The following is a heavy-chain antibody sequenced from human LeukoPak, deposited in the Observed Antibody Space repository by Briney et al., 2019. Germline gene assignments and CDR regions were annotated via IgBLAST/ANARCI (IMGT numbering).Heavy chain of an antibody. CDR1: GFTFSNYW. V-gene: IGHV3-7*01. CDR3: AGLDTIMVKDAAY. D-gene: IGHD5-18*01. CDR2: IRKDGNDE. Sequence: GGSLRLSCAASGFTFSNYWMSWVRQAPGKGLEWVANIRKDGNDEYYVDSVKGRFTISRDNAKNSLYLQMNSLRAEDTAVYYCAGLDTIMVKDAAYWGQGTLVIVSS. J-gene: IGHJ4*02.